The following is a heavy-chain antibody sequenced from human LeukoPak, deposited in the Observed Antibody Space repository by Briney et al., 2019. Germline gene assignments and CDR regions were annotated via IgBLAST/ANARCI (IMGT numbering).Heavy chain of an antibody. V-gene: IGHV4-39*01. CDR3: ARHSGGIQPKHLQTKTFDY. J-gene: IGHJ4*02. Sequence: SETLSLTCTVSGGSISSSSYYWGWIRQPPGKGLEWIGSIDYSGSTYYNPSLKSRVTISVDTSKNQFSLKLSSVTAADTAVYYCARHSGGIQPKHLQTKTFDYWGQGTLVTVSS. CDR1: GGSISSSSYY. D-gene: IGHD5-18*01. CDR2: IDYSGST.